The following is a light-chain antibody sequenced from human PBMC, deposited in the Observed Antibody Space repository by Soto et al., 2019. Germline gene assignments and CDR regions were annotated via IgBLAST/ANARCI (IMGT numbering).Light chain of an antibody. CDR3: QVWDSSSDHHV. CDR1: NIGSKS. Sequence: SYELTQPPSVSVAPGQTARITCGGTNIGSKSVHWYQQKPGQAPVLDVYDDSDRPSGIPERFSGSNSGNTATLTISRVEAGDEADYYCQVWDSSSDHHVFGTGTKLTVL. V-gene: IGLV3-21*02. CDR2: DDS. J-gene: IGLJ1*01.